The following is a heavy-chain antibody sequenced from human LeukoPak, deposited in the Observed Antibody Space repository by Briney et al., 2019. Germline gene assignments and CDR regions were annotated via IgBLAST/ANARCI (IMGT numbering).Heavy chain of an antibody. Sequence: PSGTLSLTCTISDDSISNNRYFWAWIRQPPGNGLEWIGSINYSGRTYYNPSLKSRLTMSVDTAKRQFSLKLIPVTAADTALYYCARGSRVLWYYMDVWGKGTTVTISS. D-gene: IGHD2-21*01. CDR1: DDSISNNRYF. CDR2: INYSGRT. V-gene: IGHV4-39*07. J-gene: IGHJ6*03. CDR3: ARGSRVLWYYMDV.